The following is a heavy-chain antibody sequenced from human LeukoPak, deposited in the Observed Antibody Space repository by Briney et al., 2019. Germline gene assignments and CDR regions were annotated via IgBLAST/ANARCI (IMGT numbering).Heavy chain of an antibody. J-gene: IGHJ4*02. V-gene: IGHV1-69*05. D-gene: IGHD4-17*01. CDR2: IIPIFGTA. CDR3: ARVNGDFNY. Sequence: KISCKGSGYSFTSYWIGWVRQAPGQGLEWMGRIIPIFGTANYAQKFQGRVTITTDESTSTAYMELSSLRSEDTAVYYCARVNGDFNYWGQGTLVTVSS. CDR1: GYSFTSYW.